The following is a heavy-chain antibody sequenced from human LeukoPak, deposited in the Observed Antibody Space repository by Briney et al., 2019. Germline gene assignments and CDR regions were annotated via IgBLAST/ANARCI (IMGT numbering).Heavy chain of an antibody. Sequence: GGSLRLSCAASGFIFSSYGMHWVRQAPAKGLEGVAFIRYDGSRKYYADSVKVRFTISRDNSKNTLYLQMGSLRAEDMAVYYCARDGSGWYMYYYYMDVWGKGTTVTVSS. J-gene: IGHJ6*03. V-gene: IGHV3-30*02. D-gene: IGHD6-19*01. CDR1: GFIFSSYG. CDR3: ARDGSGWYMYYYYMDV. CDR2: IRYDGSRK.